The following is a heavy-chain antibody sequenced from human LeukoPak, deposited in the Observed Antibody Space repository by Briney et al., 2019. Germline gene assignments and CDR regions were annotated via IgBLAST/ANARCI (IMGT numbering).Heavy chain of an antibody. Sequence: SETLSLTCTGSGGSISSYYWSWIRQPAGKGLEWIGRIYTSGSTNYNPSLKSRVTMSVDTSKNQFSLKLSSVTAADTAVYYCARGYYGSGSNNWYDPWGQGTLVTVSS. D-gene: IGHD3-10*01. CDR2: IYTSGST. V-gene: IGHV4-4*07. CDR1: GGSISSYY. J-gene: IGHJ5*02. CDR3: ARGYYGSGSNNWYDP.